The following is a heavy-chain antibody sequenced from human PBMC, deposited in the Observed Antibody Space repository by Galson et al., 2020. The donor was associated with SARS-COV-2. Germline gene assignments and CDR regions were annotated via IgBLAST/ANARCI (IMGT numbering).Heavy chain of an antibody. CDR2: ISGSGDKT. CDR3: AKNSPGSYYYHGMDV. CDR1: GFTFSSYA. D-gene: IGHD6-13*01. V-gene: IGHV3-23*01. J-gene: IGHJ6*02. Sequence: LSLTCAASGFTFSSYAMSWVRQAPGKGLEWVSAISGSGDKTYYADSVKGRFTISRDNSKNTLYLQMNRLRAEDTAVYYCAKNSPGSYYYHGMDVWGQGTTVTVSS.